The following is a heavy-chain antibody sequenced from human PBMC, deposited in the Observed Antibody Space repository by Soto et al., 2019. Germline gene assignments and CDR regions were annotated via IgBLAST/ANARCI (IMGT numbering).Heavy chain of an antibody. V-gene: IGHV3-73*01. D-gene: IGHD3-16*01. CDR3: TRHLVDY. CDR1: GFSFSDSA. J-gene: IGHJ4*02. CDR2: IRSKRYTYAT. Sequence: EVQLVESGGGLVQPGGSLKLSCAASGFSFSDSAMHWIRQASGKGPEWIGRIRSKRYTYATEYAASVQGRFTISRDDSKNTAYLQMNSLKTEDTAVYYCTRHLVDYWGQGTLVTVSS.